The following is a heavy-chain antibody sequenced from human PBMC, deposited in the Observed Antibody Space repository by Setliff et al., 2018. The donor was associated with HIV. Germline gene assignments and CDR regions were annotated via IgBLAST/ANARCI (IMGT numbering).Heavy chain of an antibody. CDR3: VRDRGGAAAGGYYYMDV. Sequence: LRLSCAAAGFTFSDSWMMWVRQAPGKGLEWVANINEDGSGKYYVDSVEGRFTISRDNAKNSLYLQMNSLRAEDTAVYYCVRDRGGAAAGGYYYMDVWGKGTTVTVSS. D-gene: IGHD6-13*01. V-gene: IGHV3-7*03. CDR2: INEDGSGK. CDR1: GFTFSDSW. J-gene: IGHJ6*03.